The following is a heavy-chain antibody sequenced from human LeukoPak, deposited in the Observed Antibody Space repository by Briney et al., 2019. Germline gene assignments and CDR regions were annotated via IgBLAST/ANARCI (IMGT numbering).Heavy chain of an antibody. V-gene: IGHV4-34*01. J-gene: IGHJ5*02. D-gene: IGHD6-13*01. Sequence: SETLSLTCAVYGGSFSGYYWSWIRQPPGKGLEWIGEINHSGSTNYNPALKSRVTISVDTSKNQFSLKLSSVPAADTAVYYCAREGPRGGSSWSLYTWFDPWGQGTLVTVSS. CDR1: GGSFSGYY. CDR3: AREGPRGGSSWSLYTWFDP. CDR2: INHSGST.